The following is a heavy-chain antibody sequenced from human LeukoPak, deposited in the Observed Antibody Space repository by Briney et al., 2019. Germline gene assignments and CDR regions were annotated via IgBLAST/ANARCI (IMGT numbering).Heavy chain of an antibody. V-gene: IGHV3-9*01. Sequence: PGRSLRLSCAASGFTFDDFAMHWVRQAPGKGLEWVSYISAGGRTTFYADSVTGRFTISRDNAKNSLYLQMSSLRVEDTAVYYCASWAGNTQSDSWSGPFDYWGQGSLVTVSS. CDR3: ASWAGNTQSDSWSGPFDY. CDR2: ISAGGRTT. D-gene: IGHD3-3*01. J-gene: IGHJ4*02. CDR1: GFTFDDFA.